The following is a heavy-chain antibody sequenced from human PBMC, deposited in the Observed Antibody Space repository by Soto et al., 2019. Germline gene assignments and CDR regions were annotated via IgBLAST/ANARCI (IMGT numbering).Heavy chain of an antibody. J-gene: IGHJ6*02. D-gene: IGHD3-9*01. Sequence: QVQLEQWGAGLLKPSETLSLTCAIYGGSFSGYYWSWIRQPPGKGLEWIGEINHSGSTNYNPSLKRRVTISVDTSKNQFSLKLSSVTAADTAVYYCARDRPDYDILTQPRTSYGMDVWGQGTTVTVSS. CDR3: ARDRPDYDILTQPRTSYGMDV. V-gene: IGHV4-34*01. CDR1: GGSFSGYY. CDR2: INHSGST.